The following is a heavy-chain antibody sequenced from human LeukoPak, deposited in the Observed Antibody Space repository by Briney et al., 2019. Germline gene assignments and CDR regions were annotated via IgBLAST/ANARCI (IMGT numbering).Heavy chain of an antibody. D-gene: IGHD6-13*01. V-gene: IGHV3-30*02. Sequence: GGSLRLSCAASGFTFSSYGMHWVRQAPGKGLEWVAFIRYDGSNKYYADSVKGRFTISRDNSKNTLYLQMNSLRAEDTAVYYCARGYPPPAAGFDYWGQGTLVTVSS. J-gene: IGHJ4*02. CDR3: ARGYPPPAAGFDY. CDR1: GFTFSSYG. CDR2: IRYDGSNK.